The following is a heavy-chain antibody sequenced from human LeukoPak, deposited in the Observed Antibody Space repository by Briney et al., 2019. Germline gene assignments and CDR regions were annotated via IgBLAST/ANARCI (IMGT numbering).Heavy chain of an antibody. CDR3: ARDNSVEDTAWWFDP. D-gene: IGHD4-23*01. CDR1: GYTFTSYD. J-gene: IGHJ5*02. Sequence: ASVKVSCMASGYTFTSYDINWVRQATGQGLEWMGWMNPNSGNTGYAQKFQGRVTITRNTSISTAYMELSSLRSEDTAVYYCARDNSVEDTAWWFDPWGQGTLVTVSS. V-gene: IGHV1-8*03. CDR2: MNPNSGNT.